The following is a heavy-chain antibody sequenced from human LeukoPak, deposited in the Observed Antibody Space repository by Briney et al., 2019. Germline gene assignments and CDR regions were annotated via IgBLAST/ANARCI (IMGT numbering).Heavy chain of an antibody. CDR2: IYYSGST. J-gene: IGHJ3*02. V-gene: IGHV4-59*01. Sequence: PSETLSLTCTVSGGSISSYYWSWIRQPPGKGLEWIGYIYYSGSTNYNPSLKSRVTISVDTSKNQFSLKLSSVTAADTAVYYCARDARYFDWLLPPPDAFDIWGQGTMATVSS. CDR3: ARDARYFDWLLPPPDAFDI. CDR1: GGSISSYY. D-gene: IGHD3-9*01.